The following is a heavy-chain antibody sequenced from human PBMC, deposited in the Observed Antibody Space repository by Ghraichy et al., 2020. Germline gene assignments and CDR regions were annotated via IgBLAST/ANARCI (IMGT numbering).Heavy chain of an antibody. D-gene: IGHD5-24*01. CDR1: GFTVSSNY. J-gene: IGHJ3*02. CDR3: ARLHEADFFDI. CDR2: IYRGGTT. V-gene: IGHV3-66*01. Sequence: GGSLRLSCAASGFTVSSNYMSWVRQAPGKGLEWVSVIYRGGTTYYADSVKGRFTISRDNSKNTLYLQMNSLRDEDTAVYYCARLHEADFFDIWGQGTMVTVSS.